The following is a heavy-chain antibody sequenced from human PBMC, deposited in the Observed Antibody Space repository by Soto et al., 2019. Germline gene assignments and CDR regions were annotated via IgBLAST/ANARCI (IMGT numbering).Heavy chain of an antibody. J-gene: IGHJ6*02. V-gene: IGHV1-69*12. CDR1: GGTFSSYA. D-gene: IGHD3-10*01. CDR3: ARDRGEVPKDYYDGMDV. CDR2: IIPIFGTA. Sequence: QVQLVQSGAEVKKPGSSVKVSCKASGGTFSSYAISWVRQAPGQGLEWMGGIIPIFGTANYAQKFQGRVTITADESTSTAYMELSSLRSEDTAVYYCARDRGEVPKDYYDGMDVWGQGTTVTVSS.